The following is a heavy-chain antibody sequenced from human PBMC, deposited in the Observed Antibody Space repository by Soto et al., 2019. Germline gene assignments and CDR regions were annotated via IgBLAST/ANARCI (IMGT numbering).Heavy chain of an antibody. CDR2: ISYDGSNK. Sequence: ESGGGVVQPRRSLRLSCAASGFTFRSYAMHWVRQAPGKGLEWVAVISYDGSNKYYADSVKGRFTISRDNSKNTLYLQMNSLRAEDTAVYYCARVYYYDSSGYFPEAYYFDYWGQGTLVTVSS. J-gene: IGHJ4*02. V-gene: IGHV3-30-3*01. D-gene: IGHD3-22*01. CDR3: ARVYYYDSSGYFPEAYYFDY. CDR1: GFTFRSYA.